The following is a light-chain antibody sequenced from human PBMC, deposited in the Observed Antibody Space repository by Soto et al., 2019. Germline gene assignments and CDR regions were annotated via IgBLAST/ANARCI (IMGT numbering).Light chain of an antibody. Sequence: DIQMTQSPSSLSASLGDGVTIXXRASQSISSWLAWYQQKPGKAPKLXXYAASSLQSGVPSRFSGSGSGTDFILTISSLQHEDFATYYCQQSYGSLTWTFGQGTKVDIK. J-gene: IGKJ1*01. V-gene: IGKV1-39*01. CDR3: QQSYGSLTWT. CDR1: QSISSW. CDR2: AAS.